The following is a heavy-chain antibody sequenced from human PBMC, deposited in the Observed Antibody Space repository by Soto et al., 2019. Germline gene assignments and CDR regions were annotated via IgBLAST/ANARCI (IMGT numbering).Heavy chain of an antibody. J-gene: IGHJ6*04. CDR1: GFSLSNARMG. D-gene: IGHD2-15*01. V-gene: IGHV2-26*01. Sequence: SGPTLVNPTETLTLTCTVSGFSLSNARMGVSWIRQPPGKALEWLAHIFSNDEKSYSTSLKSRLTISKDTSKSQVVLTMTNMDPVDTATYYCARIRAHCSGGSCYSSDMDVWGKGTTVTVSS. CDR3: ARIRAHCSGGSCYSSDMDV. CDR2: IFSNDEK.